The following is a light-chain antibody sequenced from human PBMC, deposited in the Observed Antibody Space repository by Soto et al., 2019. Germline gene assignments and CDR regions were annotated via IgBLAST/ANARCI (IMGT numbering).Light chain of an antibody. Sequence: QSVLTQPPSASGTPGQRVTVSCSGSSSNIASNTVNWYQQLPGTAPKLLIYSNDQRPSGVPDRFSASKSGTSASLAISGLQSEDEADYYCASWDDSLNGHVFGTGTQLPS. CDR2: SND. J-gene: IGLJ1*01. CDR1: SSNIASNT. V-gene: IGLV1-44*01. CDR3: ASWDDSLNGHV.